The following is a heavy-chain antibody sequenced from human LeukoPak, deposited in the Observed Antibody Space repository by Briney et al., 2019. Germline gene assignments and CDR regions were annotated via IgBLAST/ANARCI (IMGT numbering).Heavy chain of an antibody. CDR3: ARVVDSNRYYYYMDV. Sequence: SVKVSCKASGGTFSSYAISWVRQAPGQGLEWMGGIIPIFGTANYAQKFQGRVTITADDSTSTAYMELSSLRSEDTAVYYCARVVDSNRYYYYMDVWGKGTTVTISS. CDR2: IIPIFGTA. CDR1: GGTFSSYA. V-gene: IGHV1-69*13. D-gene: IGHD1-14*01. J-gene: IGHJ6*03.